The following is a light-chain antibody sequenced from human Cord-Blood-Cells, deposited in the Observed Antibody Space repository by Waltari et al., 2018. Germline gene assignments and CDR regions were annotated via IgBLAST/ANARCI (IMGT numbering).Light chain of an antibody. CDR3: CSYAGSYTLV. CDR2: DVS. J-gene: IGLJ3*02. Sequence: QSALPQPRSVSGSPGQSATLSCTGTSSVVGGYTYVSWYQQHPGKAPKLMIYDVSKRPSGVPDRFSGSKSGNTASLTISGLQAEDEADYYCCSYAGSYTLVFGGGTKLTVL. V-gene: IGLV2-11*01. CDR1: SSVVGGYTY.